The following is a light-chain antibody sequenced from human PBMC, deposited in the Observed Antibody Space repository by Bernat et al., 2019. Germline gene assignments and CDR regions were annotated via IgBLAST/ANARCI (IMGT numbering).Light chain of an antibody. Sequence: QSALTQPASVSGSPGQSITISCTGTSRDVGAYKYVSWYQQHPGKAPKLMIYDVTKRPSGVSNRFSGSKSGNTASLTISWLQADDEADYYCTSYTSGSAPYVFGTGTKVTVL. J-gene: IGLJ1*01. V-gene: IGLV2-14*03. CDR1: SRDVGAYKY. CDR2: DVT. CDR3: TSYTSGSAPYV.